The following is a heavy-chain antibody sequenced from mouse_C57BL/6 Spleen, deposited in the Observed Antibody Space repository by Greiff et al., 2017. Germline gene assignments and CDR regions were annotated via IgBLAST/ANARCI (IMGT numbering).Heavy chain of an antibody. J-gene: IGHJ3*01. Sequence: VQRVESGAELVRPGASVTLSCKASGYTFTDYEMHWVKQTPVHGLEWIGAIDPETGGTAYNQKFKGKAILTADKSSSTAYMEPRSLTSEDSAVYYCTRWSTVLFADWGQGTLVTVSA. D-gene: IGHD1-1*01. CDR1: GYTFTDYE. CDR2: IDPETGGT. CDR3: TRWSTVLFAD. V-gene: IGHV1-15*01.